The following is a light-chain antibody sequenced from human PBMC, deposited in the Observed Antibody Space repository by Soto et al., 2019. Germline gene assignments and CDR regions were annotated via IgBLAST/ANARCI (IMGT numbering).Light chain of an antibody. CDR2: EVN. CDR3: SSYTSSTTYV. CDR1: SSDVGGHDY. Sequence: QSVLTQPASVSGSPGQSITISCTGTSSDVGGHDYVSWYRQHPGKAPKLMIYEVNNRPSGVSSRFSGSKSGNTASLTISGLQAEDEADYYCSSYTSSTTYVFGTGTKVTV. V-gene: IGLV2-14*01. J-gene: IGLJ1*01.